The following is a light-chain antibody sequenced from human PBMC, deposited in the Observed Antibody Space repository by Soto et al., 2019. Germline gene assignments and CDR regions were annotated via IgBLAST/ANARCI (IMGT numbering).Light chain of an antibody. CDR1: QSVSNN. CDR2: GAS. V-gene: IGKV3-15*01. Sequence: EIVLTQSPATLSLSTGERAALSCRASQSVSNNLAWYQQKPGQAPRLLIYGASTRATGIPARFSGSGSGTEFTLTISSLQSEDFEIYYCQQYNNWPITFGQGTRLAI. CDR3: QQYNNWPIT. J-gene: IGKJ5*01.